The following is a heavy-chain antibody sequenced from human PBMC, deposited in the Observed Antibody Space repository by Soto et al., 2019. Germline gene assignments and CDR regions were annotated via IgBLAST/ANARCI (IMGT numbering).Heavy chain of an antibody. CDR1: GYTFTSYY. CDR3: ARGYYDFWSGYTYYYGMDV. V-gene: IGHV1-46*01. CDR2: INPSGGST. J-gene: IGHJ6*02. D-gene: IGHD3-3*01. Sequence: GASVKVSCKASGYTFTSYYMHWVRQAPGQGLEWMGIINPSGGSTSYAQKFQGRVTMTRDTSTSTVYMELSSLRSEDAAVYYCARGYYDFWSGYTYYYGMDVWGQGATVTVS.